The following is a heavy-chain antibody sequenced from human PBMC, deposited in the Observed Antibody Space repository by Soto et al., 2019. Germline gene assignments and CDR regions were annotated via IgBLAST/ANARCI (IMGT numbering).Heavy chain of an antibody. CDR2: INPSGGST. J-gene: IGHJ4*02. V-gene: IGHV1-46*01. CDR1: GYTFTSYY. Sequence: GASVKVSCKASGYTFTSYYMHWVRQAPGQGLEWMGIINPSGGSTSYAQKFQGRVTMTRDTSTSTVYMELSSLRSEDTAVYYCATYRDDFWSGYFDFDYWGQGTLVTVSS. D-gene: IGHD3-3*01. CDR3: ATYRDDFWSGYFDFDY.